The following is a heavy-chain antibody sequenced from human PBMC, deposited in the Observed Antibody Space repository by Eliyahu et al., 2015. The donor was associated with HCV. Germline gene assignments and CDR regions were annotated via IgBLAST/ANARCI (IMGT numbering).Heavy chain of an antibody. D-gene: IGHD5-18*01. CDR3: ARDDHVDTAMVPDLKFDY. CDR2: IWYDGSNK. CDR1: GFTFSXYG. V-gene: IGHV3-33*01. J-gene: IGHJ4*02. Sequence: QVQLVESGGGVVQPGRSLRLSCAASGFTFSXYGXHWVRQAPGKGLEWVAVIWYDGSNKYYADSVKGRFTISRDNSKNTLYLQMNSLRAEDTAVYYCARDDHVDTAMVPDLKFDYWGQGTLVTVSS.